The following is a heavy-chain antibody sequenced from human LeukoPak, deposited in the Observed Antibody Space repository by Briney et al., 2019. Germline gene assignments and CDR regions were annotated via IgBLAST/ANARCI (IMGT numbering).Heavy chain of an antibody. J-gene: IGHJ5*02. CDR2: ISAYNGNT. CDR3: AREQDITMTVNWFDP. V-gene: IGHV1-18*01. Sequence: ASVKVSCKASGYTFTSYGISWVRQAPGQGLEWMGWISAYNGNTNYAQKLQGRVTMTTDTSTSTAYMELRSLRSDDTAVYYCAREQDITMTVNWFDPWGQGTLVTVSS. D-gene: IGHD3-22*01. CDR1: GYTFTSYG.